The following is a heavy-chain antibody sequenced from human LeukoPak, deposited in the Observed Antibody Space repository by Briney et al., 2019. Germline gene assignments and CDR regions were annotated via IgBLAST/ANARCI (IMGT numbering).Heavy chain of an antibody. CDR1: GFAFSGYD. J-gene: IGHJ6*02. CDR3: TRTGLRGVTGDYHALDV. Sequence: PGGSLRLSCEGNGFAFSGYDMHWVRQVKGKGLEWVSTIFGSGDTFYADSVKGRFTISRTNAESSLYLQMSSLRAGDTAVYYCTRTGLRGVTGDYHALDVWGQGTTVTVSS. CDR2: IFGSGDT. D-gene: IGHD2-21*02. V-gene: IGHV3-13*01.